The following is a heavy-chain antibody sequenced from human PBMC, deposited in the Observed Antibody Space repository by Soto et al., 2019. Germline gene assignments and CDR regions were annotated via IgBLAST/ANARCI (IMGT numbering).Heavy chain of an antibody. V-gene: IGHV3-21*01. Sequence: EVQLVESGGGLVKPGGSLRLSCAASGFTFSSYSMNWVRQAPGKGLEWVSSISSSSSYIYYADSVKGRFTISRDNAKNSRYLQMNSLRAEDTAVYYCARVGGSYRSDFDYWGQGTLVTVSS. D-gene: IGHD1-26*01. CDR3: ARVGGSYRSDFDY. CDR1: GFTFSSYS. J-gene: IGHJ4*02. CDR2: ISSSSSYI.